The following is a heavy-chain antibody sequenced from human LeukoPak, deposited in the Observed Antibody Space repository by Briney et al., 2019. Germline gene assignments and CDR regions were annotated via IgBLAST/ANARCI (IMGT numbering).Heavy chain of an antibody. CDR3: VRDGSGSYYFVGALDY. CDR2: ISGSGGST. D-gene: IGHD3-10*01. V-gene: IGHV3-23*01. J-gene: IGHJ4*02. Sequence: PGGSLRLSCAASGFTFSSYAMSWVRQAPGKGLEWVSAISGSGGSTYYADSVKGRFTISRDNAKNSLYLQMNSLRAEDTAVYYCVRDGSGSYYFVGALDYWGQGTLVTVSS. CDR1: GFTFSSYA.